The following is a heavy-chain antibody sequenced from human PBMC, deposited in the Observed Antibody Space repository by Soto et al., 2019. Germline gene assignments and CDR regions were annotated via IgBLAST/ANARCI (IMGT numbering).Heavy chain of an antibody. CDR1: GYTLTELS. CDR3: ATDHPYYYDSSGYWV. D-gene: IGHD3-22*01. Sequence: GASVKVSCKVSGYTLTELSMHWVRQAPGKGLEWMGGFDPEDGETIYAQKFQGRVTMTEDTSTDTAYMELSSLRSEDTAVYYCATDHPYYYDSSGYWVWGQGTLVTAPQ. CDR2: FDPEDGET. J-gene: IGHJ4*02. V-gene: IGHV1-24*01.